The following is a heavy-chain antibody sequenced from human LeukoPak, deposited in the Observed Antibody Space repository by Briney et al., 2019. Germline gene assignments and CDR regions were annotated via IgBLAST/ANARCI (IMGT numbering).Heavy chain of an antibody. J-gene: IGHJ4*02. CDR2: VDPESGAA. D-gene: IGHD2-2*01. Sequence: ASVKVSCKVSGYSLTELSTHWVRQAPGKGLEWMGGVDPESGAAMYAQKLQGRVTMTEDTSTDTAYMELNSLTSDYTAVYYCATGPTMPEPDTSPGLLDFWGQGTLVTVSS. CDR1: GYSLTELS. CDR3: ATGPTMPEPDTSPGLLDF. V-gene: IGHV1-24*01.